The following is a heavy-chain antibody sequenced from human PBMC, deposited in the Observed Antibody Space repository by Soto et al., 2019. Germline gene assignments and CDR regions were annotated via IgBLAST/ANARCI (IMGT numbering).Heavy chain of an antibody. J-gene: IGHJ6*02. CDR1: GFTFSTYS. CDR3: AREGYSSSRYAMDV. D-gene: IGHD6-6*01. CDR2: ISSSSSSI. Sequence: GGSLRLSCVASGFTFSTYSMNWVRQAPGKGLEWVSYISSSSSSIYYADSVKGRFTVSRDNANNSLYLQMNSLRDEDTAVYYCAREGYSSSRYAMDVWGQGTSVTVSS. V-gene: IGHV3-48*02.